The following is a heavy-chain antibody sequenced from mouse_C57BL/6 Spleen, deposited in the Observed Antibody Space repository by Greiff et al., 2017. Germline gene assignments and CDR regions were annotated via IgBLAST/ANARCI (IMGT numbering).Heavy chain of an antibody. Sequence: QVQLQQSGAELVRPGASVTLSCKASGYTFTDYEMHWVKQTPVHGLEWIGAIDPETGGTAYNQKFKGKAILTADKSSSTAYMELRSLTSEDSAVYYCTGSTMVTTRAMGYWGQRTSVTVSS. CDR2: IDPETGGT. D-gene: IGHD2-2*01. CDR1: GYTFTDYE. J-gene: IGHJ4*01. V-gene: IGHV1-15*01. CDR3: TGSTMVTTRAMGY.